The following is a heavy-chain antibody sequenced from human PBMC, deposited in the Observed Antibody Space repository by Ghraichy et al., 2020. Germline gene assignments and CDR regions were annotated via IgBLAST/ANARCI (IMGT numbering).Heavy chain of an antibody. CDR1: GFTFSSYS. CDR3: ASCRDGYNSYDAFDI. J-gene: IGHJ3*02. Sequence: GGSLRLSCAASGFTFSSYSMNWVRQAPGKGLEWVSYISSSSSYIYYEDSVKGRFTISRDNAKNSLYLQMNSLRAEDTAVYYCASCRDGYNSYDAFDIWGQETMVTVSS. CDR2: ISSSSSYI. D-gene: IGHD5-24*01. V-gene: IGHV3-21*01.